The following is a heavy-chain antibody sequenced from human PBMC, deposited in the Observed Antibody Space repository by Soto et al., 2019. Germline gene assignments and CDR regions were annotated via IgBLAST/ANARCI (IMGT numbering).Heavy chain of an antibody. V-gene: IGHV3-9*01. Sequence: QLVESGGGLVQPGRSLRLSCVASGFRFDEYAIHWVRQAPGKGLEWVSGIRWDSGSINYAGSVRGRFTVSRDNAKNSLYLHMTSLRSEHTAFYYCAKLVTRPSLVPVFDPWGQGALVSVSS. CDR2: IRWDSGSI. D-gene: IGHD2-21*01. J-gene: IGHJ5*02. CDR1: GFRFDEYA. CDR3: AKLVTRPSLVPVFDP.